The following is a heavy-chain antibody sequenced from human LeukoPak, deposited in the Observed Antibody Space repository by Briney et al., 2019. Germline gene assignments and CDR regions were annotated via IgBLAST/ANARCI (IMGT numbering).Heavy chain of an antibody. J-gene: IGHJ4*02. V-gene: IGHV4-39*01. D-gene: IGHD4-17*01. CDR1: GGSISSSTYY. Sequence: PSETLSLTCTVSGGSISSSTYYWGWIRQPPGKGLEWIGNIFYSGSTYYHPSLKSRVTISVDTSKNQFSLKLSSVTAADTAVYYCARGSATVTADWGQGTLVTVSS. CDR2: IFYSGST. CDR3: ARGSATVTAD.